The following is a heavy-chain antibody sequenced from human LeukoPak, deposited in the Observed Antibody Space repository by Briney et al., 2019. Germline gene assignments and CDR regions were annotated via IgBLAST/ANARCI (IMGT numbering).Heavy chain of an antibody. J-gene: IGHJ4*02. CDR3: ARNLGYSSLDY. CDR1: GYSISSGYF. D-gene: IGHD6-13*01. V-gene: IGHV4-38-2*01. CDR2: INHSGST. Sequence: SETLSLTCAVSGYSISSGYFWGWIRQPPGKGLEWIGSINHSGSTYYNPPSLKSRVTTSVDTSKNQFSLKLSSVTAADTAVYYCARNLGYSSLDYWGQGTLLTVSS.